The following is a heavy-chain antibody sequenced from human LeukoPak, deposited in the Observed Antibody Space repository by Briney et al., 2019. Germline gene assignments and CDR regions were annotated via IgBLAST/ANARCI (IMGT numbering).Heavy chain of an antibody. CDR1: GFTFSSYS. CDR3: ARSNYFDY. CDR2: IKQDGSEK. V-gene: IGHV3-7*01. J-gene: IGHJ4*02. Sequence: GGSLRLSCAASGFTFSSYSINWVRQAPGKGLEWVANIKQDGSEKYYVDSVKGRFTISRDNAKNSLYLQMNSLRAEDTAVYYCARSNYFDYWGQGTLVTVSS.